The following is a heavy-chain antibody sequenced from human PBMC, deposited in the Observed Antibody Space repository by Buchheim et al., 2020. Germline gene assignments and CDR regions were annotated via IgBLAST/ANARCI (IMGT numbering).Heavy chain of an antibody. Sequence: QLQLQESGPGLVKPSETLSLTCTVSGGSISSSSYYWGWIRQPPGKGLEWIGSIYYSGSTYYNPSLKSRVTISVDTSKNQFSLKLSSVTAAGTAVYYCARDGLAYYDFWSGYSNWFDPWGQGTL. CDR2: IYYSGST. CDR1: GGSISSSSYY. D-gene: IGHD3-3*01. CDR3: ARDGLAYYDFWSGYSNWFDP. J-gene: IGHJ5*02. V-gene: IGHV4-39*07.